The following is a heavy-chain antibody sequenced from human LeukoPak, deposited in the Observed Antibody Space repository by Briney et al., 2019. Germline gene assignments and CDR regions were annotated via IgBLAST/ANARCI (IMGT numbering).Heavy chain of an antibody. D-gene: IGHD3-22*01. CDR2: INPNSGGT. CDR3: ARGGLYYYDSSGYLGSFDY. Sequence: ASVKVSCKASGYTFTGYYMHWVRQAPGQGLEWMGWINPNSGGTNYAQKFQGRVTMTRDTSISTVYMELSSLRSEDTAVYYCARGGLYYYDSSGYLGSFDYWGQGTLVTVSS. V-gene: IGHV1-2*02. J-gene: IGHJ4*02. CDR1: GYTFTGYY.